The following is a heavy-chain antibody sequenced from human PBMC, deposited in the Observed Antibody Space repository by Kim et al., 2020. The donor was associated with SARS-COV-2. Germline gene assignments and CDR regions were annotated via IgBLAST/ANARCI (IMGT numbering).Heavy chain of an antibody. CDR1: GIVISNSG. CDR2: ISGSGTTM. CDR3: VREGSSGGSWFDP. D-gene: IGHD6-19*01. J-gene: IGHJ5*02. Sequence: GGSLRLSCAASGIVISNSGMNWVRQAPGKGLEWVSYISGSGTTMYYADSVKGRFTVSSDNAKNLLHLQMNNLRAEDTAVYYCVREGSSGGSWFDPWGQGTLVTVSS. V-gene: IGHV3-48*03.